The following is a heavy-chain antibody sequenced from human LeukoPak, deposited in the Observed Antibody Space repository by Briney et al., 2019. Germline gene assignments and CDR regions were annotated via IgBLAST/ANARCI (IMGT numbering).Heavy chain of an antibody. CDR1: GGSFSGYY. CDR2: INHSGST. Sequence: ASETLSLTCAVYGGSFSGYYWSWIRQPPGKGLEWIGEINHSGSTNYNPSLKSRVTISVDTSKNQFSLKLSSVTAADTAVYYCARGRAGPAHWGQGTLVTVSS. J-gene: IGHJ4*02. V-gene: IGHV4-34*01. CDR3: ARGRAGPAH. D-gene: IGHD6-19*01.